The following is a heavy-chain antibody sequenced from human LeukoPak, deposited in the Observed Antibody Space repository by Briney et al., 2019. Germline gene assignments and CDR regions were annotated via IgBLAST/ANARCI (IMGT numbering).Heavy chain of an antibody. CDR2: MNPNSGHT. Sequence: ASVTVSCKASGYTFTSYDINWVRQATGQGLEWMGWMNPNSGHTDYAQKFQGRVTITRNTSLSTAYMELSSLRSEDTAVYYCARSNYYDSSGYFPTDYWGQGTLVTVSS. D-gene: IGHD3-22*01. J-gene: IGHJ4*02. V-gene: IGHV1-8*03. CDR1: GYTFTSYD. CDR3: ARSNYYDSSGYFPTDY.